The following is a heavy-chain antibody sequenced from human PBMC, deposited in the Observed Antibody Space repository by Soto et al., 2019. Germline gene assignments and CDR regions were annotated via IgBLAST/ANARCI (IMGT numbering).Heavy chain of an antibody. J-gene: IGHJ3*02. CDR1: GFTFSSYA. D-gene: IGHD3-22*01. V-gene: IGHV3-23*01. Sequence: PGGSLRLSCAASGFTFSSYAMSWVRQAPGKGLEWVSAISGSGGSTYYADSVKGRFTISRDNSKNTLYLQMNSLRAEDTAVYYCAKDLITMIVVVSVYAFDIWGQGTMVTVSS. CDR3: AKDLITMIVVVSVYAFDI. CDR2: ISGSGGST.